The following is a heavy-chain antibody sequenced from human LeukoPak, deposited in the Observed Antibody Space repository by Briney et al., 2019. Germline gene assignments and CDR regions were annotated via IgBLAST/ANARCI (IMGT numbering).Heavy chain of an antibody. Sequence: GGSLRLSCAASGFTFSSYAMNWVRQAPGKGLEWVSAISGSGGSTYYADSVKGRFTISRDNSKNTLYLQMNSLRAEDTAVYYCAKGTADSSGWYEGYFDYWGQGTLVTVSS. CDR2: ISGSGGST. CDR3: AKGTADSSGWYEGYFDY. CDR1: GFTFSSYA. D-gene: IGHD6-13*01. V-gene: IGHV3-23*01. J-gene: IGHJ4*02.